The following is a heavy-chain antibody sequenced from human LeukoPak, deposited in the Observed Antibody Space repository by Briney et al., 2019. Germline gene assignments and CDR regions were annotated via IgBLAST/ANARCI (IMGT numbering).Heavy chain of an antibody. D-gene: IGHD3-9*01. CDR2: VWYDGNNK. CDR3: AKEYDDILTGYSGGFDY. CDR1: GFTFRSYG. Sequence: PGGSLRLSCAASGFTFRSYGMHWVRQAPGKGLEWVAIVWYDGNNKYYADSVKGRFTISRDNSKNTLYLQMNSLRAEDTAVYYCAKEYDDILTGYSGGFDYWGQGTLVTVSS. J-gene: IGHJ4*02. V-gene: IGHV3-30*02.